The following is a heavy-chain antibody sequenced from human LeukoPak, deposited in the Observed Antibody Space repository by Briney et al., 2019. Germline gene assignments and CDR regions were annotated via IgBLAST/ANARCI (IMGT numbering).Heavy chain of an antibody. J-gene: IGHJ4*02. CDR1: VYTFTGYY. CDR2: INPNSGGT. D-gene: IGHD1-26*01. CDR3: ASYSGSYSSDFDY. V-gene: IGHV1-2*02. Sequence: ASVKVSCKASVYTFTGYYMHWVRQAPGQGLEWMGWINPNSGGTNYAQKFQGRVTMTRDTSISTAYMDLSRLRSDDTAVYYCASYSGSYSSDFDYWGQGTLVTVSS.